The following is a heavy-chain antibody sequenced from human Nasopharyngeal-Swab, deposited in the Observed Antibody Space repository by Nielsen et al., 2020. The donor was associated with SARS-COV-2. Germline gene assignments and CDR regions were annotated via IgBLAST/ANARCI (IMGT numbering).Heavy chain of an antibody. Sequence: GGSLRLSCAASGFTFSSYAMHWVRQAPGKGLERVAVISYDGSNKYYADSVKGRFTISRDDAKNSLYLQMNSLGAEDTAVYYCAGNRNNWNVDYHYYGMDVWGQGTTVPSP. J-gene: IGHJ6*02. CDR2: ISYDGSNK. CDR3: AGNRNNWNVDYHYYGMDV. CDR1: GFTFSSYA. D-gene: IGHD1-20*01. V-gene: IGHV3-30*04.